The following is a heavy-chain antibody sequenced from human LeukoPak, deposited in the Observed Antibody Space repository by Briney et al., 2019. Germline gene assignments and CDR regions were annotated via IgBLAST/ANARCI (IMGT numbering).Heavy chain of an antibody. CDR1: GVTLSTYA. J-gene: IGHJ6*02. CDR2: ISSSGSGDNT. Sequence: PGGSLRLSCAASGVTLSTYAMSWARQAPGKGLEWVSGISSSGSGDNTYYADSVKGRFTISRDNAKNSLYLQMNSLRAEDTAVYYCARDPRPYGMDVWGQGTTVTVSS. V-gene: IGHV3-23*01. CDR3: ARDPRPYGMDV.